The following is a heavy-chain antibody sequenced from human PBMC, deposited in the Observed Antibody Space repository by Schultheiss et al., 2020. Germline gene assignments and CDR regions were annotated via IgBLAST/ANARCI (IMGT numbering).Heavy chain of an antibody. CDR1: GYSISSGYY. J-gene: IGHJ5*02. D-gene: IGHD3/OR15-3a*01. CDR3: AREDTVGRWFDP. V-gene: IGHV4-38-2*02. CDR2: IYHSGST. Sequence: SETLSLTCAVSGYSISSGYYWGWIRQPPGKGLEWIGSIYHSGSTYYNPSLKSRVTISVDTSKNQFSLKLSSVTAADTAVYYCAREDTVGRWFDPWGQGTLVTVSS.